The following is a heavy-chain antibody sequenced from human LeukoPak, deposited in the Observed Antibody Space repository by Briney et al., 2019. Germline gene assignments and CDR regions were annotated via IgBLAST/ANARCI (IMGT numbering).Heavy chain of an antibody. V-gene: IGHV3-23*01. CDR1: GFIFINYG. D-gene: IGHD3-22*01. J-gene: IGHJ5*02. CDR3: AKGSSGYFVDL. CDR2: ISNDGGGT. Sequence: GGSLRFSCAASGFIFINYGLIWVRQAPGKGLEWVSAISNDGGGTNYADFVKGRFTISRDSSKNTLFLQMNSLRAEDTALYYCAKGSSGYFVDLWGQGTLVTVSS.